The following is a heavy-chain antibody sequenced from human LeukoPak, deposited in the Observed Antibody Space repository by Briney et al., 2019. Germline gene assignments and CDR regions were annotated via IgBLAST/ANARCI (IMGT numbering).Heavy chain of an antibody. D-gene: IGHD3-3*01. CDR2: IYYSGST. CDR3: ARVLRFLEWLSNWFDP. CDR1: GGSISSSSYY. Sequence: SETLXLTCTVSGGSISSSSYYWGWXRQPPGKGLEWIGSIYYSGSTYYNPSLKSRVTISVDTSKNQFSLKLSSVTAADTAVYYCARVLRFLEWLSNWFDPWGQGTLVTVSS. V-gene: IGHV4-39*01. J-gene: IGHJ5*02.